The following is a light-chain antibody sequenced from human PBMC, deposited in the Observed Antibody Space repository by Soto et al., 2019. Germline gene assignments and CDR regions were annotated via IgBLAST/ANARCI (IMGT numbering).Light chain of an antibody. Sequence: QSALPQPPSASGTPGQTVTITCSGSSSNIGSNPVNWYQQLPGAAPKLLIYSSNQRPSGVPDRISGAKSGTSASLAISGLQSADEAVYYCAAWTDSLNAWVFGGGTQLTVL. CDR3: AAWTDSLNAWV. J-gene: IGLJ3*02. CDR2: SSN. CDR1: SSNIGSNP. V-gene: IGLV1-44*01.